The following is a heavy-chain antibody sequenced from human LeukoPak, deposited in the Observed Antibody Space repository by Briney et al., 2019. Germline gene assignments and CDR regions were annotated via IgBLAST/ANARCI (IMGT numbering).Heavy chain of an antibody. V-gene: IGHV1-69*05. CDR3: AREGFGDYVGGWFDP. D-gene: IGHD4-17*01. CDR2: IIPIFGTA. CDR1: GGTFSSYA. Sequence: SVKVSCKASGGTFSSYAISWVRQAPGQGLEWMGGIIPIFGTANYAQKFQGRVTITTDESTSTAYMELSGLRSEDTAVYYCAREGFGDYVGGWFDPWGQGTLVTVSS. J-gene: IGHJ5*02.